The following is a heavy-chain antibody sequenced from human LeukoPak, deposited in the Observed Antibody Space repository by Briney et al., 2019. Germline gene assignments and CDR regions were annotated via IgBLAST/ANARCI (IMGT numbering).Heavy chain of an antibody. CDR3: AKDYRAHPLRPNWLDP. CDR2: IDRSGVT. D-gene: IGHD1-26*01. Sequence: GGSLRRSCAASGFTVHSNYMSWVRQAPGKGLEWVSVIDRSGVTHYADSVKGRFTISRDNSKNTLYLQMNSLRAEDTGVYYCAKDYRAHPLRPNWLDPWGQGTLVTVSS. J-gene: IGHJ5*02. CDR1: GFTVHSNY. V-gene: IGHV3-53*01.